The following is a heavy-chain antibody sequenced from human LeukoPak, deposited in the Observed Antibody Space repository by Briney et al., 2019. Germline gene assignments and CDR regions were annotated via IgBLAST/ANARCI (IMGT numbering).Heavy chain of an antibody. CDR1: GFTFSTYS. CDR3: ARDPDSSAHFDH. D-gene: IGHD3-22*01. J-gene: IGHJ4*02. CDR2: ISSSSGTI. Sequence: GGSLRLSCAASGFTFSTYSMNWVRQAPGKGLEWVSYISSSSGTIYYADSVKGRFTISRDNAKNSLYLQMNSLRDEGSAVYYCARDPDSSAHFDHWGQGTLVTVSS. V-gene: IGHV3-48*02.